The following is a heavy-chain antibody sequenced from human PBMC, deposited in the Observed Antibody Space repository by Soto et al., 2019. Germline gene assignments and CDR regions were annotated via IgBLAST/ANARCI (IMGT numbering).Heavy chain of an antibody. CDR3: AREYCSSTTCDAFDI. D-gene: IGHD2-2*01. CDR1: GFTLSSYE. V-gene: IGHV3-48*03. CDR2: ISSGRSSI. J-gene: IGHJ3*02. Sequence: EVQLVESGGGLVQPGGSLRLSCAASGFTLSSYEMNWVRQAPGKGLEWVSYISSGRSSIKYTDSVKGRFTICRDNAKNSLYLHMNSLRAEDTAVCYCAREYCSSTTCDAFDIWGQGTVLTVSS.